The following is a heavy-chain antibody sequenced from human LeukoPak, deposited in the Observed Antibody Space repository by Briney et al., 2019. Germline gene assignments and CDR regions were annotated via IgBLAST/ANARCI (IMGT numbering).Heavy chain of an antibody. CDR2: ISGNSGSR. J-gene: IGHJ4*02. CDR3: AKDIQSDSSGYYYRGFFDY. Sequence: GGSLRLSCAASGFTFTSHAMIWVRQTPGKGLEWVSTISGNSGSRYYADSVKGRFTISRDNSRNTLYLQMNSLRADDTALYYCAKDIQSDSSGYYYRGFFDYWGQGTLVTVSS. D-gene: IGHD3-22*01. V-gene: IGHV3-23*01. CDR1: GFTFTSHA.